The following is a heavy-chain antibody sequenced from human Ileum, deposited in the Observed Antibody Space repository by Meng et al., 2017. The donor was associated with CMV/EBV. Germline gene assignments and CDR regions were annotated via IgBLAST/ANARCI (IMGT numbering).Heavy chain of an antibody. Sequence: SGFSLSTTGLSVGWIRQPPGKAPEWLALVYWNDDNRYSPSLRNRLTITKDTSKNQAVLTMTNMDPVDTATYYCAHYGDYRFGWYFDLWGRGTLVTVSS. D-gene: IGHD4-17*01. CDR3: AHYGDYRFGWYFDL. V-gene: IGHV2-5*01. J-gene: IGHJ2*01. CDR1: GFSLSTTGLS. CDR2: VYWNDDN.